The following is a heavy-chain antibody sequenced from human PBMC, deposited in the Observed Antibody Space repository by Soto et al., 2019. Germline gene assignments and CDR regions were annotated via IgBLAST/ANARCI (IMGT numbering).Heavy chain of an antibody. Sequence: PGGSLRLSCAASGFTFSTYWMNWVRQAPGKGLEWVANIKQDGSEKYYVDSVKGRFAISRDNAKDSLFLQMNNLRAEDTAVYYCVRDWSTFWGMDVWGQVTTVTVSS. CDR2: IKQDGSEK. V-gene: IGHV3-7*01. CDR1: GFTFSTYW. CDR3: VRDWSTFWGMDV. J-gene: IGHJ6*02.